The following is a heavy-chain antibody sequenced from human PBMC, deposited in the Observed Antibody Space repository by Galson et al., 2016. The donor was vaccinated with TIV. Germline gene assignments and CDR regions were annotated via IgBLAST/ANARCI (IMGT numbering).Heavy chain of an antibody. CDR2: MTDTGSNI. J-gene: IGHJ3*02. D-gene: IGHD1-1*01. Sequence: SLRLSCAASGFMFSNFEMNWVRQAPGKGLEWVSYMTDTGSNIQYADSVKGRFTISRDNAKNSLYLQMNRLRVEDTAVYYCARERPGTRGDALDMWGQGTMDTVSS. CDR1: GFMFSNFE. CDR3: ARERPGTRGDALDM. V-gene: IGHV3-48*03.